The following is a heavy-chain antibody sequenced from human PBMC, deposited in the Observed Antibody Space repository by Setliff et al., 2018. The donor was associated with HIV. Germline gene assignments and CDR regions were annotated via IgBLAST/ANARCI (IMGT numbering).Heavy chain of an antibody. CDR2: INPENGEA. Sequence: ASVKVSCKASGYTLTDHFLHWVRQAPGQGLEWMARINPENGEAKYAQKFQGRVTVTRDTSINTGYMELRSLRSDDTAVYYCARDYGDYVFFDYWGQGTLVTVSS. J-gene: IGHJ4*02. D-gene: IGHD4-17*01. CDR3: ARDYGDYVFFDY. CDR1: GYTLTDHF. V-gene: IGHV1-2*06.